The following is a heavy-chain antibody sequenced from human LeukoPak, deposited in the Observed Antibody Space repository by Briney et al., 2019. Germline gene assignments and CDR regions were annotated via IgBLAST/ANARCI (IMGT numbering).Heavy chain of an antibody. CDR1: GYTFTAYD. D-gene: IGHD5-18*01. CDR3: AREVGRNSYDH. Sequence: ASVKVSCKASGYTFTAYDVHWVRQAPGQGLEWMGWISPKYGETNYAQEFQGRVTITSDKSISTVYLELTRLTSDDTAVYYCAREVGRNSYDHWGQGTLVTVSS. V-gene: IGHV1-2*02. J-gene: IGHJ4*02. CDR2: ISPKYGET.